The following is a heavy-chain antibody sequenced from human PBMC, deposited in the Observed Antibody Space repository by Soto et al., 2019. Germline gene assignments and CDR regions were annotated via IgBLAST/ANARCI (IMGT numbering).Heavy chain of an antibody. J-gene: IGHJ6*02. CDR3: ARTERDFYGLDV. V-gene: IGHV3-13*05. CDR2: ISAAGDP. Sequence: EVQLVESGGGLGQPGGSPRLSCEASGFTFRNYDMHWVRQGTGKGLEWVSGISAAGDPDYADSVEGRFTISRENAENSFFLQMNSLRVGDTAVYYCARTERDFYGLDVWGQGTTVIVSS. CDR1: GFTFRNYD.